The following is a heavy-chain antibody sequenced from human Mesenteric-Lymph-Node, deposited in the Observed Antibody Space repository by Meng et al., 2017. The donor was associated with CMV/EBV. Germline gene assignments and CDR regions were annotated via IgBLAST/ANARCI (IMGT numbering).Heavy chain of an antibody. CDR1: GSTLSAYW. V-gene: IGHV3-74*01. J-gene: IGHJ5*02. CDR3: VREDGVVASRGNRFDP. Sequence: GESLKISCAASGSTLSAYWMHWARQAPGKGLVWVSRINHDGSNTIYADSVKGRFTISKDNAKNTLYLQMNTLRAEDSAVYYCVREDGVVASRGNRFDPWGQGTLVTVSS. D-gene: IGHD3-3*01. CDR2: INHDGSNT.